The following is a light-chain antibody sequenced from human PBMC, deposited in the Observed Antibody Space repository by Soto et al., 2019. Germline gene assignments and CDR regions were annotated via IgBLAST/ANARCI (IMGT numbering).Light chain of an antibody. CDR3: QSFDNSLSGWV. J-gene: IGLJ3*02. Sequence: QSVLTQPPSVSGAPGQRVTISCTGGSSNIGAAFDVHWYQQFPGTAPKLLIYGNTNRPSGVPDRFSASRSGTSASLAITGLQAEDAADYYCQSFDNSLSGWVFGGGTKLTVL. CDR2: GNT. V-gene: IGLV1-40*01. CDR1: SSNIGAAFD.